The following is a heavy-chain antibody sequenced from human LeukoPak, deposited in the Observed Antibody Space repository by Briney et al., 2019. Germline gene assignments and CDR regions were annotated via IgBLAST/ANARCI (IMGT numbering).Heavy chain of an antibody. J-gene: IGHJ3*02. D-gene: IGHD2-8*01. Sequence: GGSLRLSCAASGFTFSSYALTWVRHVPGKGLEWVSSITGNGGATQYADSVRGRFITSRDNSKNTLYLQMGSLRAVDTGMYYCAKDPNGDYIGAFDNWGQGTMVTVSS. CDR1: GFTFSSYA. V-gene: IGHV3-23*01. CDR3: AKDPNGDYIGAFDN. CDR2: ITGNGGAT.